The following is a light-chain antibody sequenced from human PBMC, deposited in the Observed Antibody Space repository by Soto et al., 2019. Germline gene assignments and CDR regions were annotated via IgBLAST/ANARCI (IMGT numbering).Light chain of an antibody. CDR3: SSYTSSSTFHDV. V-gene: IGLV2-14*01. CDR2: EVS. CDR1: SSDVGGYNY. J-gene: IGLJ1*01. Sequence: QSALTQPASVSGSPGQSITISCTGTSSDVGGYNYVSWYQQHPGKAPKLMIYEVSNRPSGVSNRFSGSKSGNTASLTISGLQAEDEADYYCSSYTSSSTFHDVFGTGTKLTVL.